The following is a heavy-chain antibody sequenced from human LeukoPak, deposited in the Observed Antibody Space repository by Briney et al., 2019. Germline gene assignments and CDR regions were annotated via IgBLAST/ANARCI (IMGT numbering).Heavy chain of an antibody. V-gene: IGHV3-48*01. J-gene: IGHJ4*02. D-gene: IGHD3-10*01. CDR2: ISSSSSTI. CDR1: GFTFSSYS. CDR3: ASRITMVRGVID. Sequence: GGSLRLSCAASGFTFSSYSMNWVRQAPGKGLEWVSYISSSSSTIYYADSVKGRFTISGDNAKNSLYLQMNSLRAGDTAVYYCASRITMVRGVIDWGQGTLVTVSS.